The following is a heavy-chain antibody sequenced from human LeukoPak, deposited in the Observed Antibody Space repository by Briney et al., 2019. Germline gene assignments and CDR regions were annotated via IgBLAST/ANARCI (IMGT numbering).Heavy chain of an antibody. CDR1: GFTLSSYS. V-gene: IGHV3-21*01. D-gene: IGHD3-10*01. CDR2: ISSSSSYI. Sequence: PGGSLRLSCAASGFTLSSYSMNWVRQAPGKGLEWVSSISSSSSYIYYADSVKGRFTISRDNAKNSLYLQMNSLRAEDTAVYYCAVVWFGELSPFDYWGQGTLVTVSS. J-gene: IGHJ4*02. CDR3: AVVWFGELSPFDY.